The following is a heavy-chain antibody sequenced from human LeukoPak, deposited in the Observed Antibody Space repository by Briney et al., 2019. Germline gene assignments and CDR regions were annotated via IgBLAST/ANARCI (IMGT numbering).Heavy chain of an antibody. Sequence: SETLSLTCSVSGGSITSHYWSWIRQSPGKGLEWIAYIYSNENTNYSPSLNGRVTISEDTSKNQISLKVRSVTTADTAVFYCARGGINWYGFDYWGQGTLVTVSS. D-gene: IGHD6-13*01. J-gene: IGHJ4*02. CDR1: GGSITSHY. V-gene: IGHV4-4*09. CDR3: ARGGINWYGFDY. CDR2: IYSNENT.